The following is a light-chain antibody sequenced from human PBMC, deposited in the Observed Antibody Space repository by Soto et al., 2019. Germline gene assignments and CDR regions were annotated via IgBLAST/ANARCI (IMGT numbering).Light chain of an antibody. Sequence: DIVMTQSPLSLPVTPGEPASISCRSSQSLLHSNGYNYLDWYLQKPGQSPQLLIYLGSNRASGVPDRFSGSGSGRDFTLKISRVEAEDVGVYYCMQALQTWTFGQGTKVEIK. J-gene: IGKJ1*01. CDR2: LGS. CDR1: QSLLHSNGYNY. V-gene: IGKV2-28*01. CDR3: MQALQTWT.